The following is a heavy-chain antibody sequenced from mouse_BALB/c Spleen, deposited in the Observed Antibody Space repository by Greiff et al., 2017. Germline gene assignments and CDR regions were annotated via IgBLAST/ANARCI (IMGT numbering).Heavy chain of an antibody. CDR3: ARGGLHFAY. D-gene: IGHD2-2*01. V-gene: IGHV1S81*02. CDR1: GYTFTSYW. CDR2: INPSNGRT. Sequence: QVQLQQPGAELVKPGASVKLSCKASGYTFTSYWMHWVKQRPGQGLEWIGEINPSNGRTNYNEKFKSKATLTVDKSSSTAYMQLSSLTSEDSAVYYCARGGLHFAYGGQGTLVTVSA. J-gene: IGHJ3*01.